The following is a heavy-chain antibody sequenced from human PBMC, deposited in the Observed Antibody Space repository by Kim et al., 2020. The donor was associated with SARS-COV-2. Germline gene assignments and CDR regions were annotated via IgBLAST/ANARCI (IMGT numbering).Heavy chain of an antibody. J-gene: IGHJ4*02. CDR2: IYHSGST. CDR3: ASRPGRGLIKVTNY. D-gene: IGHD3-10*01. CDR1: GGSISSSNW. V-gene: IGHV4-4*02. Sequence: SETLSLTCAVSGGSISSSNWWSWVRQPPGKGLEWIGEIYHSGSTNYNPSLKNRVTISVDKSKNQFSLKLSSVTAADTAVYYCASRPGRGLIKVTNYWGQGTPVTVSS.